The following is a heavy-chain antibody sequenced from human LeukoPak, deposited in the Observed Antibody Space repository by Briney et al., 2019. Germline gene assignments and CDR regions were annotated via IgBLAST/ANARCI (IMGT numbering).Heavy chain of an antibody. CDR2: IIPILGIA. D-gene: IGHD3-10*01. V-gene: IGHV1-69*02. Sequence: SVKVSCKASGYTFTGYYMHWVRQAPGQGLEWMGRIIPILGIANYAQKFQGRVTITADKSTSTAYMELSSLRSEDTAVYYCARRDGSGSYYYDYWGQGTLVTVSS. J-gene: IGHJ4*02. CDR1: GYTFTGYY. CDR3: ARRDGSGSYYYDY.